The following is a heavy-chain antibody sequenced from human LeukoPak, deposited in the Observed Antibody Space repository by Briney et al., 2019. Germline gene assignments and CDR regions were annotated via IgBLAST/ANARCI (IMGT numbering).Heavy chain of an antibody. CDR1: GGSISSYY. Sequence: SETLSLTCTVSGGSISSYYWSWLRQPAGKGLEWIGRIHTSGSTNYSPSLKSRVTMSVDTSKNQFSLKLSSVTAADTAVYYCARDDITIFDYWGQGTLVTVSS. CDR2: IHTSGST. CDR3: ARDDITIFDY. V-gene: IGHV4-4*07. J-gene: IGHJ4*02. D-gene: IGHD3-3*01.